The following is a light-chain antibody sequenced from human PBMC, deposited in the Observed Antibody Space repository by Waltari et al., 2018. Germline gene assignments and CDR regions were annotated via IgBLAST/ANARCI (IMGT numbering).Light chain of an antibody. CDR1: QSLLHTNGHYY. CDR3: MQALQTWT. Sequence: VMTQSPPSLSVTLGGPASISCTSSQSLLHTNGHYYLDWYLQKPGQSPQLLIYAASNRAPGVPDRFSGSGSGRDFTLTISRVEADDFGTYFCMQALQTWTFGQGTKVDMK. V-gene: IGKV2-28*01. J-gene: IGKJ1*01. CDR2: AAS.